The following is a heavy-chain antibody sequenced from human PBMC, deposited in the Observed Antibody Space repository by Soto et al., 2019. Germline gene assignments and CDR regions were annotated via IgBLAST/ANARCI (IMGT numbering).Heavy chain of an antibody. CDR1: GGSLTGYY. V-gene: IGHV4-34*01. J-gene: IGHJ6*02. Sequence: QVQLQQWGAGLWKPSETLSLTCAVYGGSLTGYYWSWIRQPPGKGLEWIGEINHSGSTNYNPSLKRRVTISVDTSKNQFSLKLSSVTATDTAVYYCARGLMSLYGSGSYYLRYYGMDVWGQGTTVTVSS. CDR3: ARGLMSLYGSGSYYLRYYGMDV. D-gene: IGHD3-10*01. CDR2: INHSGST.